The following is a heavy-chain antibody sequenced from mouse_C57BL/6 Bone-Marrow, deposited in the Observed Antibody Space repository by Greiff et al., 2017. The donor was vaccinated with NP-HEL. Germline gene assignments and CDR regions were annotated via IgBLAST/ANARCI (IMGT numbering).Heavy chain of an antibody. J-gene: IGHJ1*03. D-gene: IGHD2-4*01. CDR2: IYPSDSET. Sequence: VQLQQPGAELVRPGSSVKLSCKASGYTFTSYWMDWVKQRPGQGLEWIGNIYPSDSETHYNQKFKDKATLTVDKSSSTAYMQLSSLTSEDSAVYYCARMRLRRGYWYFDVWGTGTTVTVSS. CDR3: ARMRLRRGYWYFDV. CDR1: GYTFTSYW. V-gene: IGHV1-61*01.